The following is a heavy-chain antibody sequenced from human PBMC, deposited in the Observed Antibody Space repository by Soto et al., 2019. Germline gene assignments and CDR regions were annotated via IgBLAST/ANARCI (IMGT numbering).Heavy chain of an antibody. J-gene: IGHJ5*02. D-gene: IGHD2-21*02. CDR2: IYYSGST. Sequence: QVQLQESGPGLVKPSQTLSLTCTVSGGSISSGDYYWSWIRQPPWKGLEWIGYIYYSGSTYYNPSLKSRVTISVDTSKNQFSLKLSSVTAADTAVYYCARAMVVTQNWFDPWGQGTLVTVSS. CDR1: GGSISSGDYY. CDR3: ARAMVVTQNWFDP. V-gene: IGHV4-30-4*01.